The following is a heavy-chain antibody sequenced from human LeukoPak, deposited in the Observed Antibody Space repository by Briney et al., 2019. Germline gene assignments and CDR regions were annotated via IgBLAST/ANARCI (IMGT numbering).Heavy chain of an antibody. Sequence: SETLSLTCAVYGGSFCGYYWSWIRQPPGKGLEWIGEINHSGSTNYNPSLKSRVTISVDTSKNQFSLKLSSVTAADTAVYYCARGRRSFGGAFDYWGQGTLVTVSS. J-gene: IGHJ4*02. CDR1: GGSFCGYY. V-gene: IGHV4-34*01. CDR2: INHSGST. CDR3: ARGRRSFGGAFDY. D-gene: IGHD3-10*01.